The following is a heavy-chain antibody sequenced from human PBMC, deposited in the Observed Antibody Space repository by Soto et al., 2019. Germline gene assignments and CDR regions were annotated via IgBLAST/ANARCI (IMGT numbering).Heavy chain of an antibody. CDR1: GFSFRDYF. CDR2: ISPSAGST. J-gene: IGHJ4*02. V-gene: IGHV3-23*01. CDR3: AKEEVVVTSVPAPYYFDY. D-gene: IGHD2-21*02. Sequence: EVHLLESGGGLVQPGGSLRLSCAASGFSFRDYFMSWVRQAPGKGLEWVSAISPSAGSTYYADSVKGRFTISRDNSKNTLYVQVNSLRAEDTAVYYCAKEEVVVTSVPAPYYFDYWGQGVLVAVSS.